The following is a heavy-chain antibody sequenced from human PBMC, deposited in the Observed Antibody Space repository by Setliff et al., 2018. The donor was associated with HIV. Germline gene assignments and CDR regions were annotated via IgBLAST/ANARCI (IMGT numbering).Heavy chain of an antibody. Sequence: SVKVSCKASGGTFSSYAISWVRQAPGQGLEWMGGAIPMLGIANHVHKFQGRVTITADESTSTAYMELSSLRSEDTAVYYCARDRRTAMAADAFDIWGQGTMVTVS. CDR3: ARDRRTAMAADAFDI. D-gene: IGHD5-18*01. CDR2: AIPMLGIA. CDR1: GGTFSSYA. V-gene: IGHV1-69*10. J-gene: IGHJ3*02.